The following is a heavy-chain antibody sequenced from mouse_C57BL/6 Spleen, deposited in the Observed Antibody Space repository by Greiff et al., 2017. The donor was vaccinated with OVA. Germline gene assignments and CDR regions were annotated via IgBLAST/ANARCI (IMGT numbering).Heavy chain of an antibody. V-gene: IGHV1-47*01. Sequence: QVHVKQSGAELVKPGASVKMSCKASGYTFTTYPIEWMKQNHGKSLEWIGNFHPYNDDTKYNEKFKGKATLTVEKSSSTVYLELSRLTSDDSAVYYCARGGYYYGSSPYYAMDYWGQGTSVTVSS. CDR2: FHPYNDDT. CDR3: ARGGYYYGSSPYYAMDY. CDR1: GYTFTTYP. J-gene: IGHJ4*01. D-gene: IGHD1-1*01.